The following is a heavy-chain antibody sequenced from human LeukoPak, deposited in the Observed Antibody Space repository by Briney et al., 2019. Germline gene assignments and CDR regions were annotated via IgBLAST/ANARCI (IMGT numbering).Heavy chain of an antibody. Sequence: GGSLRLSCAASGFTVSSNYMSWVRQAPGKGLEWVSDIYSGGSTYYADSVKGRFTISRDNSKNTLYLQLNSLRAADTAVYYCARASWPDACDIWGQGTMVTVSS. CDR1: GFTVSSNY. CDR2: IYSGGST. CDR3: ARASWPDACDI. J-gene: IGHJ3*02. V-gene: IGHV3-53*01.